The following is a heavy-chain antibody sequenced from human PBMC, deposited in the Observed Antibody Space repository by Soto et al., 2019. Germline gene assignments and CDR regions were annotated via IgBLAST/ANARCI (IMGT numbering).Heavy chain of an antibody. J-gene: IGHJ4*02. CDR2: ISAYNGNT. CDR3: ARDTVGATDFDY. Sequence: ASVKVSCKASGYTFTSYGISWVRQAPGQGLEWMGWISAYNGNTNYAQKLQGRVTMTADTSTSTAYMELRSLRSDDTAVYYCARDTVGATDFDYWGQGTLVTVSS. V-gene: IGHV1-18*01. D-gene: IGHD1-26*01. CDR1: GYTFTSYG.